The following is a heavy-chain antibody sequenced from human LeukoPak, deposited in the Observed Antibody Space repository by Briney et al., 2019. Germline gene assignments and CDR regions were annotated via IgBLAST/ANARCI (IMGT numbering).Heavy chain of an antibody. CDR1: GGSVSSGSYC. V-gene: IGHV4-61*01. CDR2: IYYTGNT. D-gene: IGHD5-12*01. J-gene: IGHJ4*02. CDR3: ARDRTDIVATSHFDY. Sequence: SETLSLTCTVSGGSVSSGSYCWSWIRQPPGKSLEWIGYIYYTGNTNYNPSLKSRVTISMDTSKNQFSLNLSSATAADTAVYYCARDRTDIVATSHFDYWGQGTLVTVSS.